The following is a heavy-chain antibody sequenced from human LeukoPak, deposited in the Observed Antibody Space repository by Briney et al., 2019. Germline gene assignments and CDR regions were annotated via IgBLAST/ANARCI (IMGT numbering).Heavy chain of an antibody. CDR3: ARVVVATIYFSDY. D-gene: IGHD5-12*01. CDR1: GYTFTGYY. Sequence: GASVKVSCKASGYTFTGYYMHWVRQAPGQGLEWMGWINPNSGGTNYAQKFQGRVTMTRDTSISTAYMELSRLRSDDTAVYYCARVVVATIYFSDYWGQGTLVTVSS. J-gene: IGHJ4*02. CDR2: INPNSGGT. V-gene: IGHV1-2*02.